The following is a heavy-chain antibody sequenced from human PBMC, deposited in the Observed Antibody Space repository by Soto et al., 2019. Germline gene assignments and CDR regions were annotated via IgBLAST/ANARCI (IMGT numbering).Heavy chain of an antibody. CDR3: GGGVGDAV. Sequence: EERLVEAGGGLVQPGGSLRLSCAMSGFTFRRDWMTGVRQAPGKGLEWVANINQDGTQKYYVDSVKGRFTIFRDNVKISLYLPKNSVGDEGAAVYYCGGGVGDAVWGQGTLVTVSS. J-gene: IGHJ4*01. D-gene: IGHD1-26*01. CDR1: GFTFRRDW. CDR2: INQDGTQK. V-gene: IGHV3-7*04.